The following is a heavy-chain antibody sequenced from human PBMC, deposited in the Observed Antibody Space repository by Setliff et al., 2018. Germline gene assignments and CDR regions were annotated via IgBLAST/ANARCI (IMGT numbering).Heavy chain of an antibody. Sequence: SETLSLTCAVSGGSVTSHYWSWIRQPPGKGLEWIGFIFYSGDTNSNPSLKSRVTMSVDTSRIHFSLKLRSVTAADTAVYYCARAPGRQDYHYMELWGKGTTVTVSS. CDR1: GGSVTSHY. CDR2: IFYSGDT. V-gene: IGHV4-59*02. CDR3: ARAPGRQDYHYMEL. J-gene: IGHJ6*03. D-gene: IGHD2-15*01.